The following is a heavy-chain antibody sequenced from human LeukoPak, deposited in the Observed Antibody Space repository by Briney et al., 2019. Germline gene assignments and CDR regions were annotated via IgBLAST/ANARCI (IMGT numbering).Heavy chain of an antibody. D-gene: IGHD6-13*01. CDR2: ISYDGTNK. J-gene: IGHJ6*02. Sequence: QPGGSLRLSCAASGFTFSSYGMHWVRQAPGKGLEWVAIISYDGTNKYYADSVKGRFTISRDNSKNTLSLQMNSLRAEDTDVYYCAKDRTIAAADHYYYYSMDVWGQGTTVTVSS. CDR3: AKDRTIAAADHYYYYSMDV. V-gene: IGHV3-30*18. CDR1: GFTFSSYG.